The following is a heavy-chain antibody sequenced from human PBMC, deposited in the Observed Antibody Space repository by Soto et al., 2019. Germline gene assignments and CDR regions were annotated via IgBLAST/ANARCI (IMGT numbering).Heavy chain of an antibody. CDR2: IYPGDSDT. CDR3: ANGYSNVYSGYYIDF. CDR1: GCSFRSYS. J-gene: IGHJ4*02. V-gene: IGHV5-51*01. D-gene: IGHD3-22*01. Sequence: PGEELKIPCRGSGCSFRSYSNRWWRHLPGKGLEWMGIIYPGDSDTSISPPFQGQVTISADKYISTAHLQSNSLIVSFAAMYYCANGYSNVYSGYYIDFWGQGTLVIGSS.